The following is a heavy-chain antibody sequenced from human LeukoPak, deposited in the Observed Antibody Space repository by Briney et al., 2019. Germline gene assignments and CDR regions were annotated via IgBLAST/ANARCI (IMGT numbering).Heavy chain of an antibody. CDR2: ISTSSGYI. J-gene: IGHJ4*02. Sequence: GGSLRLSCAASGYTFSSSTMNWVRQAPGKGLEWVSSISTSSGYIYYADSVKGRFTISRDNAKDSLYLQMKSLRAEDTAVYYCARDLTTSGYWGQGTLVTVSS. V-gene: IGHV3-21*01. CDR3: ARDLTTSGY. CDR1: GYTFSSST. D-gene: IGHD1-26*01.